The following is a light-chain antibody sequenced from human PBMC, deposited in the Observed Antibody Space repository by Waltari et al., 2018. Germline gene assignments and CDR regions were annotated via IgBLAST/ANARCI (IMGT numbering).Light chain of an antibody. CDR2: EVS. CDR3: SSYTSSSTRV. CDR1: SSDVGGYNY. V-gene: IGLV2-14*01. J-gene: IGLJ2*01. Sequence: QSALTQPASVSGSPGQSITISCTGTSSDVGGYNYVSWYQQHPGKAPKLMIYEVSNRPSGVSNRCSGSKSGNTASLTIAGLHAEDEADYYCSSYTSSSTRVFGGGTKLTVL.